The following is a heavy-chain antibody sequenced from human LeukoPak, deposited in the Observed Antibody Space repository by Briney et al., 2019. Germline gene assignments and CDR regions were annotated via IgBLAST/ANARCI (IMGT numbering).Heavy chain of an antibody. Sequence: GGSLRLSCAASGFTFSSYWMNWARQAPGKGLEWVASINHNGNVNYYVDSVKGRLTISRDNAKNSLYLQMSNLRAADTAVYFCARGGGLDVWGQGATVTVSS. CDR2: INHNGNVN. CDR3: ARGGGLDV. CDR1: GFTFSSYW. J-gene: IGHJ6*02. V-gene: IGHV3-7*03. D-gene: IGHD3-16*01.